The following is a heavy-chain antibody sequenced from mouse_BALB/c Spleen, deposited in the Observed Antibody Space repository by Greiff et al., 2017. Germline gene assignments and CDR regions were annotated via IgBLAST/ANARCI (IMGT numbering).Heavy chain of an antibody. Sequence: DVMLVESGGGLVQPGGSRKLSCAASGFTFSSFGMHWVRQAPEKGLELVAYISSGSSTIYYADTVKGRFTISRDNPKNTLFLQMTSLRSEDTAMYYCARLYGSSCMDYWGQGTSVTVSS. CDR3: ARLYGSSCMDY. J-gene: IGHJ4*01. D-gene: IGHD1-3*01. CDR2: ISSGSSTI. CDR1: GFTFSSFG. V-gene: IGHV5-17*02.